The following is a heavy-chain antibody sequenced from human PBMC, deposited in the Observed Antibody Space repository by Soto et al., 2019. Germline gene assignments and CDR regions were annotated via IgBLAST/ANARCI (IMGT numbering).Heavy chain of an antibody. Sequence: GASVKVSCKASGYTFTSYAMHWVRQAPGQRLEWMGWINAGNGNTKYSQKFQGRVTISVDTSKNQFSLKLSSVTAADTAVYYCARVGGFGATTIDYWGQGALVTVSS. CDR3: ARVGGFGATTIDY. D-gene: IGHD3-10*01. J-gene: IGHJ4*02. V-gene: IGHV1-3*01. CDR1: GYTFTSYA. CDR2: INAGNGNT.